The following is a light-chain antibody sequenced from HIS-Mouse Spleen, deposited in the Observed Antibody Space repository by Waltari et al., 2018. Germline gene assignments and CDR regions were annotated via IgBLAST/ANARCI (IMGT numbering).Light chain of an antibody. J-gene: IGKJ2*01. CDR1: QSVLYSPNNKNY. V-gene: IGKV4-1*01. CDR3: QQYYSTPYT. Sequence: DIVMTQSPDSLAVSLGERATINCKSSQSVLYSPNNKNYLAWYQQKPGQPPKLPIYWASSRESVVAGLFSGGGSGTDLTLTISSLQAEDEAVYYCQQYYSTPYTFGQGTKLEIK. CDR2: WAS.